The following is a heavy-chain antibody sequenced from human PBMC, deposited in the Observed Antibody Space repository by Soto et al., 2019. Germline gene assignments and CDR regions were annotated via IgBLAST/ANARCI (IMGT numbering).Heavy chain of an antibody. V-gene: IGHV3-72*01. CDR3: TIEGAYPGPDFDY. Sequence: PGGSLRLSCAASGFTFSDRYMDWVRQAPGKGLEWVGRTKNKANSYTTEYAASVKGRFTISRGDSRNSVYLQMNSLKTDDTAVYYCTIEGAYPGPDFDYWGQGTLVTVSS. D-gene: IGHD3-16*01. CDR2: TKNKANSYTT. CDR1: GFTFSDRY. J-gene: IGHJ4*02.